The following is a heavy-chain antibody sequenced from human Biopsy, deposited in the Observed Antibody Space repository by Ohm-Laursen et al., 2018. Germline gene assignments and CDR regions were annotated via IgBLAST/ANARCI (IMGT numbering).Heavy chain of an antibody. V-gene: IGHV3-21*01. J-gene: IGHJ4*02. CDR2: ISASGNHI. D-gene: IGHD2-8*01. CDR1: GFTFSGFS. CDR3: ARDGEAKYCKHGVCPSDF. Sequence: GSLRLSCSASGFTFSGFSMNWVRQAPGKGLEWASSISASGNHIYYTDSVKGRFTVSRDNGKNSVYLQMNSLRVEDTAVYCCARDGEAKYCKHGVCPSDFWGQGTLVTVSS.